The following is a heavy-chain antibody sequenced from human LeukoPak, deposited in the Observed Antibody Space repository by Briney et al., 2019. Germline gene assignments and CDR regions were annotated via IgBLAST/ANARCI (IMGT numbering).Heavy chain of an antibody. Sequence: GGSLRLSCAASGFTFSSYSMNWVRQAPGKGLEWVSSISSSSSYIYYADSVKGRFTISRDNAMNSLYLQMNSLRAEDTAVYYCARDRDYYDSSKALVYWGQGTLVTVSS. D-gene: IGHD3-22*01. V-gene: IGHV3-21*01. CDR2: ISSSSSYI. CDR3: ARDRDYYDSSKALVY. CDR1: GFTFSSYS. J-gene: IGHJ4*02.